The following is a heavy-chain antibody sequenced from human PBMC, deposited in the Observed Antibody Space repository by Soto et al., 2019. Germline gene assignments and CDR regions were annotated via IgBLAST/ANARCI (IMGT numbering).Heavy chain of an antibody. CDR2: IYYSGST. Sequence: QVQLQELGPGLVKPSETLSLTCTVSGGSISSYYWSWIRQPPGKGLEWIGYIYYSGSTNYNPSLKSRVTISVDTSKNQFSLKLSSVTAADTAVYYCARDRGGYSGYGDVWGQGTTVTVSS. CDR1: GGSISSYY. CDR3: ARDRGGYSGYGDV. J-gene: IGHJ6*02. V-gene: IGHV4-59*01. D-gene: IGHD5-12*01.